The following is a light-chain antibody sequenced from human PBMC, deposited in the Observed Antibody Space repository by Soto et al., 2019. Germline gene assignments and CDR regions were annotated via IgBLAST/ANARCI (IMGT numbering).Light chain of an antibody. J-gene: IGKJ5*01. CDR3: QQYGSLPVT. V-gene: IGKV3-20*01. CDR1: QSVSSKY. Sequence: EIVLKQSPGTLSLSPGKRPTLSGRASQSVSSKYLAWYHPTPGQAPRFXIYGAYRRATGILDRFSGSGAGTDFTLTISRLEPEDFAVYYCQQYGSLPVTFGQGTRLEIK. CDR2: GAY.